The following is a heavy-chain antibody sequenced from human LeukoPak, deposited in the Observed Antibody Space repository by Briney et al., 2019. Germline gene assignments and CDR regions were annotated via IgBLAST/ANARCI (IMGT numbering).Heavy chain of an antibody. CDR1: GYTFTGYY. Sequence: ASVKVSCKASGYTFTGYYMHWVRQAPGQGLEWMGWINPNSGGTNYAQKFQGRVTMTRDTSISTAYMELSRLRSDDTAVYYCARLYDILTGHDYWGQGTLVTVSS. D-gene: IGHD3-9*01. V-gene: IGHV1-2*02. CDR3: ARLYDILTGHDY. J-gene: IGHJ4*02. CDR2: INPNSGGT.